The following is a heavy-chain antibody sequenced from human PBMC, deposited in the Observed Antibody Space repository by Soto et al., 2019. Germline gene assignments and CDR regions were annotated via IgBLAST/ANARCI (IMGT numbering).Heavy chain of an antibody. Sequence: EVFLSESGGGVTQPGGSLRLSCAAPGIKFRDSAMSWVRQAPGRGLEWVSSISNNGDATYYADSVKGRFHISRDTSENTVFLEMNSLRVEDTAVYFCAPLALWFGEFGRGYWGQGALVNVSS. D-gene: IGHD3-10*01. V-gene: IGHV3-23*01. CDR3: APLALWFGEFGRGY. J-gene: IGHJ4*02. CDR2: ISNNGDAT. CDR1: GIKFRDSA.